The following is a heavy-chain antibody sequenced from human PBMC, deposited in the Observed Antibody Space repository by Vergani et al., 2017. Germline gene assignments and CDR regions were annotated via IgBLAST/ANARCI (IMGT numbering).Heavy chain of an antibody. V-gene: IGHV1-2*02. CDR1: GYTFTGYY. D-gene: IGHD3-22*01. J-gene: IGHJ6*02. CDR2: INPNSGGT. Sequence: QVQLVQSGAEVKKPGASVQVSCKASGYTFTGYYMHWVRQAPGQGLEWMGWINPNSGGTNYAQKFQGRVTMTRDTSISTAYMELSRLRSDDTAVYYCARPXSGYYYRYYYYGMDVWGQGTTVTVSS. CDR3: ARPXSGYYYRYYYYGMDV.